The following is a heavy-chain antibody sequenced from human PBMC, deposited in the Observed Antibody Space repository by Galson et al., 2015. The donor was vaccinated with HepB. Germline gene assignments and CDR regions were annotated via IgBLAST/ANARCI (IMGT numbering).Heavy chain of an antibody. CDR2: ISAYNGDT. J-gene: IGHJ4*02. CDR3: ARSSMVRGKYASFNC. V-gene: IGHV1-18*01. Sequence: SVKVSCKASGFTFTTYHINWVRQAPGHKLELMGWISAYNGDTNYAQKLQGRVTMTTDTSTSTAYMELRSLRSDDTAVYYCARSSMVRGKYASFNCWGQGTLVTVSS. CDR1: GFTFTTYH. D-gene: IGHD3-10*01.